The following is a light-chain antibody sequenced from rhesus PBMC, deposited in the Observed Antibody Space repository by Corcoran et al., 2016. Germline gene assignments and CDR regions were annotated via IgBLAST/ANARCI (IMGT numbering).Light chain of an antibody. CDR1: ENAGSY. CDR3: QQYNDLLT. CDR2: SAY. Sequence: EIVMTQSPATLSLSPGETATLSCSASENAGSYLAWYQQKPGQVPNTHGHSAYFRATGIPERFSGSGSRTEVTLTISILEPEDVGLYHCQQYNDLLTFGGGTKVEIE. V-gene: IGKV3-40*03. J-gene: IGKJ4*01.